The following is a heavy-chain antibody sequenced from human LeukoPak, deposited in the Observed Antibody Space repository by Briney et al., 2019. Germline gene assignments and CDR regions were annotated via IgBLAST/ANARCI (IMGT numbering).Heavy chain of an antibody. J-gene: IGHJ3*02. CDR3: ARGGDYGDYVSAFDI. D-gene: IGHD4-17*01. CDR2: ISAYNGNT. Sequence: ASVKVSCKASGYTFTSYGISWVRQAPGQGLEWMGWISAYNGNTNYAQKLQGRVTMTTDTSTSTAYMSLRSLRSDDTAVYYCARGGDYGDYVSAFDIWGQGTMVTVSS. CDR1: GYTFTSYG. V-gene: IGHV1-18*01.